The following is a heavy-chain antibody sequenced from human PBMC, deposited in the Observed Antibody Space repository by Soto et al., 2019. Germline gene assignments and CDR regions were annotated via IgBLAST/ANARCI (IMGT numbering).Heavy chain of an antibody. Sequence: QVQLVQSGAEVKKPGASVKVSCKASGYTFTSYDINWVRQATGQGLEWMGWMNPNSGNTGYAQKFQGRVTMTRNTSISTAYMELSSLRSEDTAVYYCARGRPYYDFWSGYSYFYYYYAMDVWGQGTTVTVSS. CDR3: ARGRPYYDFWSGYSYFYYYYAMDV. V-gene: IGHV1-8*01. CDR2: MNPNSGNT. D-gene: IGHD3-3*01. J-gene: IGHJ6*02. CDR1: GYTFTSYD.